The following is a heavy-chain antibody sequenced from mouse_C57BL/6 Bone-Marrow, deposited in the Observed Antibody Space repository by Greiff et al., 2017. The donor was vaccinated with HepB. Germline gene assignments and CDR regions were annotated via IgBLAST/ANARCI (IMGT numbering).Heavy chain of an antibody. J-gene: IGHJ2*01. CDR1: GFSLTSYG. CDR3: AKNLGDGLGTFDY. CDR2: IWSGGST. D-gene: IGHD2-3*01. Sequence: VQLQESGPGLVQPSQSLSITCTVSGFSLTSYGVHWVRQPPGKGLEWLGVIWSGGSTDYNAAFISRLSISKDNSKSQVFFKMNSLQADDTAIYYCAKNLGDGLGTFDYWGQGTTLTVSS. V-gene: IGHV2-4*01.